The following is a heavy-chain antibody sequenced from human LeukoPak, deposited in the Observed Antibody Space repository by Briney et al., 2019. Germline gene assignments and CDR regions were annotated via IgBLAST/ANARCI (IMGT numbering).Heavy chain of an antibody. CDR2: INHSGST. J-gene: IGHJ4*02. Sequence: SETLSLTCAVYGGSFSGYYWSWVRQPPGRGLEWIGEINHSGSTNYNPSLKSRVTISVDTSKNQFSLKLSSVTAADTAVYYCARGRERDGYPTNFDYWGQGTLVTVSS. CDR3: ARGRERDGYPTNFDY. D-gene: IGHD5-24*01. V-gene: IGHV4-34*01. CDR1: GGSFSGYY.